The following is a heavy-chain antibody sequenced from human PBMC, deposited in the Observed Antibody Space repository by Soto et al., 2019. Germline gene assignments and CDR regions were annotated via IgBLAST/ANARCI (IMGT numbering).Heavy chain of an antibody. CDR3: AKDRVGGVPDAFDI. Sequence: HPGGSLRLSCAASGFTSTNYVMSWVRQAPGKGLEWVSSISGSGTTTFYADSVKGRFIISRDNSKNTLYLQMNSLRAEDTALYYCAKDRVGGVPDAFDIWGQGTVVTVSS. CDR1: GFTSTNYV. CDR2: ISGSGTTT. D-gene: IGHD2-8*01. V-gene: IGHV3-23*01. J-gene: IGHJ3*02.